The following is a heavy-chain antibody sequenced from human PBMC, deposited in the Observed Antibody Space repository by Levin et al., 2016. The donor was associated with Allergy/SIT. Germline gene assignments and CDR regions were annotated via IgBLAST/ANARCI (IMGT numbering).Heavy chain of an antibody. CDR2: IWYDGSNK. Sequence: GGSLRLSCAASGFTFSSYGMHWVRQAPGKGLEWVAVIWYDGSNKYYADSVKGRFTISRDNSKNTLYLQMNSLRAEDTAVYYCAREGITGTTGLGYWGQGTLVTVSS. CDR3: AREGITGTTGLGY. J-gene: IGHJ4*02. CDR1: GFTFSSYG. V-gene: IGHV3-33*01. D-gene: IGHD1-20*01.